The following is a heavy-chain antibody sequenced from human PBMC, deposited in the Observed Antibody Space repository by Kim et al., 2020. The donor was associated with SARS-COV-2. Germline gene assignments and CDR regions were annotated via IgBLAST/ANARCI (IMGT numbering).Heavy chain of an antibody. Sequence: NYIPSRKSRVTISADTSKNQFSLKLGSVTAADTAVYYCARDRGGSDAFDTWGQGTMVTVSS. D-gene: IGHD1-26*01. J-gene: IGHJ3*02. CDR3: ARDRGGSDAFDT. V-gene: IGHV4-59*01.